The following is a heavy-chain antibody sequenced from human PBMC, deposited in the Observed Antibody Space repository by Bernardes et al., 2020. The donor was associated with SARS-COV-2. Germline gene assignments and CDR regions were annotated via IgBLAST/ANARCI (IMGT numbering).Heavy chain of an antibody. CDR1: GGSISSYY. J-gene: IGHJ4*02. CDR3: ARRARSSGGDFDY. V-gene: IGHV4-59*01. CDR2: IYYSGST. Sequence: SESLSLTCTVSGGSISSYYGTWIRQPPGKGLEWIGYIYYSGSTNYNPSLKSRVTMSVDTSKNQFSLKLSSVTAADTAIYYCARRARSSGGDFDYWGQGTLVAVSS. D-gene: IGHD1-26*01.